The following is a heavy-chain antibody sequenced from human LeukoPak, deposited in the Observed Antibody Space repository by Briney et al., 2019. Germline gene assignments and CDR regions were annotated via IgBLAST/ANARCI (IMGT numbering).Heavy chain of an antibody. CDR3: AREHYGSGSYYSGYYFDY. J-gene: IGHJ4*02. Sequence: GGSLRLSCAASGFTFSRYGMHWVRQAPGKGLEWVAIIWSDGSNKYYADSVKGRFTISRDNAKNSLYLQMNSLRAEDTALYYCAREHYGSGSYYSGYYFDYWGQGTLVTVSS. CDR2: IWSDGSNK. D-gene: IGHD3-10*01. CDR1: GFTFSRYG. V-gene: IGHV3-33*01.